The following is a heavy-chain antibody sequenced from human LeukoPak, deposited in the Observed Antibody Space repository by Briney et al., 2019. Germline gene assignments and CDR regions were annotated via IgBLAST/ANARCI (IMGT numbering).Heavy chain of an antibody. J-gene: IGHJ6*02. CDR2: INHSGST. CDR3: ARWVAARPGYYYYGMDV. Sequence: SETLSLTCAVYGGSFSGYYWSWIRQPPGKGLEWIGEINHSGSTNYNPSLKSRVTISVDTSKSQFSLKLSSVTAADTAVYYCARWVAARPGYYYYGMDVWGQGTTVTVSS. V-gene: IGHV4-34*01. D-gene: IGHD6-6*01. CDR1: GGSFSGYY.